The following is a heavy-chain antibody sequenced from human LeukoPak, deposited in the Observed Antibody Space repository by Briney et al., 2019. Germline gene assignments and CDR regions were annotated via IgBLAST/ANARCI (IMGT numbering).Heavy chain of an antibody. CDR2: INLSAGTT. D-gene: IGHD1-26*01. V-gene: IGHV1-46*01. CDR3: AREMGVGSTMGYFYY. J-gene: IGHJ4*02. CDR1: GYTFSGYY. Sequence: GASVKVSCKASGYTFSGYYMHWVRQAPGQGLEWMGVINLSAGTTNYAQKFQGRVTMTRDMSTSTVYMELSSLTSEDTAVYYCAREMGVGSTMGYFYYWGQGTLVTVSS.